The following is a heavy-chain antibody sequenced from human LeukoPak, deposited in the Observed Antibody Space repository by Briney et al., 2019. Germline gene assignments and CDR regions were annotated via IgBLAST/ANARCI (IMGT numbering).Heavy chain of an antibody. CDR2: IYYSGST. CDR3: ARMRGAAAVTGDY. CDR1: GGSISSSSYY. J-gene: IGHJ4*02. V-gene: IGHV4-39*01. D-gene: IGHD6-13*01. Sequence: SATLSLTCTASGGSISSSSYYWGWIRQPPGKGLAWIGSIYYSGSTYYNPSLKSRVTISVDTSKNQFSLKLSSVTAADTAVYYCARMRGAAAVTGDYWGQGTLVTVSS.